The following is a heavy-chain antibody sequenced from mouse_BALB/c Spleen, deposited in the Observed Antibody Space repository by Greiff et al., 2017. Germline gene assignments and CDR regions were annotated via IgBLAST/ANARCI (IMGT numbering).Heavy chain of an antibody. D-gene: IGHD1-1*01. CDR1: GYTFTSYY. J-gene: IGHJ2*01. CDR3: TRSDYGSSPDY. V-gene: IGHV1S81*02. Sequence: VQLQQSGAELVKPGASVRLSCKASGYTFTSYYMYWVKQRPGQGLEWIGEINPSNGGTNFNEKFKSKATLTVDKSSSTAYMQLSSLTSEDSAVYYCTRSDYGSSPDYWGQGTTLTGSS. CDR2: INPSNGGT.